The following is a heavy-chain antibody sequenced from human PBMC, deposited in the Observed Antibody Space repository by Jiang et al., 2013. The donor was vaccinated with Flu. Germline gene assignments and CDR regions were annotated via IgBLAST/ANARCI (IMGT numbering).Heavy chain of an antibody. Sequence: LLKPSETLSLTCAVYGGSFSGYYWSWIRQPPGKGLEWIGEINHSGSTNYNPSLKSRVTISVDTSKNQFSLKLSSVTAADTAVYYCARVITMPKRSAFDIWGQGTMVTVSS. CDR1: GGSFSGYY. V-gene: IGHV4-34*01. CDR3: ARVITMPKRSAFDI. J-gene: IGHJ3*02. CDR2: INHSGST. D-gene: IGHD3-10*01.